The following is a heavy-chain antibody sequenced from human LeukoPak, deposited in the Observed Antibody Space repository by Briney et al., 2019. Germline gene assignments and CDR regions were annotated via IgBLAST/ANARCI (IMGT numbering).Heavy chain of an antibody. CDR3: ARDTILTGYYSHFDY. Sequence: GASVKVSCKASGYIFTDYYMHWVRQAPGQGLEWMGIINPSGGSTSYAQKFQGRVTMTRDTSTSTVYMELSSLRSEDTAVYYCARDTILTGYYSHFDYWGQGTLVTVSS. CDR2: INPSGGST. CDR1: GYIFTDYY. D-gene: IGHD3-9*01. J-gene: IGHJ4*02. V-gene: IGHV1-46*01.